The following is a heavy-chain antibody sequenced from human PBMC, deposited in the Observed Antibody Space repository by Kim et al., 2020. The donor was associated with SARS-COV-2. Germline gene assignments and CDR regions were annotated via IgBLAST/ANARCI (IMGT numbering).Heavy chain of an antibody. V-gene: IGHV4-38-2*02. D-gene: IGHD5-18*01. CDR1: GYSISSGYY. Sequence: SETLSLTCTVSGYSISSGYYWGWIRQPPGKGLEWIGSIYHRGSTYYNPSLKSRVTISVDTSKNQFSLKLSSVTAADTAVYYCARDRSTAMFLASYYFGM. CDR2: IYHRGST. J-gene: IGHJ6*01. CDR3: ARDRSTAMFLASYYFGM.